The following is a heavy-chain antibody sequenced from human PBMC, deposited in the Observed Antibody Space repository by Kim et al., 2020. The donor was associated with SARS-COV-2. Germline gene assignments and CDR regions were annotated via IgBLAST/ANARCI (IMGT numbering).Heavy chain of an antibody. CDR3: AKSDCGGDRCYLINN. CDR2: ISGSGETT. V-gene: IGHV3-23*01. CDR1: GFSFIDHA. D-gene: IGHD2-21*01. Sequence: GGSLRLSCAASGFSFIDHAMNWVRQAPGGGLEWFSGISGSGETTFYADSVKARFTISRDNAKNTLYLQMIGLRAEDTAIYYCAKSDCGGDRCYLINNWG. J-gene: IGHJ3*02.